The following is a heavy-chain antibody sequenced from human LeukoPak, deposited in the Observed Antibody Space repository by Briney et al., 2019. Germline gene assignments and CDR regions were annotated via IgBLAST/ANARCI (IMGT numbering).Heavy chain of an antibody. D-gene: IGHD2-21*01. CDR1: GFSLSGDW. Sequence: GGSLRLSCVGSGFSLSGDWMTWVRQAPGTGLAWVANIKEDGGETYYVDSVKGRFTISRDNAKNSLYLQMNNLRAEDTAVYFCARPVNRLFLFWGPGTLVTVSS. V-gene: IGHV3-7*01. J-gene: IGHJ4*02. CDR2: IKEDGGET. CDR3: ARPVNRLFLF.